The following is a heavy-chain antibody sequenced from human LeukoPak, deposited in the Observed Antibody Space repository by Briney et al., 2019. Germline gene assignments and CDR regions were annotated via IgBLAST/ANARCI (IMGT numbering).Heavy chain of an antibody. V-gene: IGHV3-9*01. D-gene: IGHD3-22*01. CDR1: GFTFSSYG. J-gene: IGHJ3*02. CDR2: ISWNSGSI. CDR3: AKAYYYDSSGYYYVDAFDI. Sequence: PGGSLRLSCAASGFTFSSYGMHWVRQAPGKGLEWVSGISWNSGSIGYADSVKGRFTISRDNAKNSLYLQMNSLRAEDTALYYCAKAYYYDSSGYYYVDAFDIWGQGTMVTVSS.